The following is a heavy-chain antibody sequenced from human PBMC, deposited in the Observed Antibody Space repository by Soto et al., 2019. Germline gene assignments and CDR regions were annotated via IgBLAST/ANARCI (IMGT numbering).Heavy chain of an antibody. CDR1: GFTFSSYG. J-gene: IGHJ4*02. V-gene: IGHV3-30*18. CDR2: ISYDGSNK. CDR3: AKALRWYPYFDY. Sequence: PGGSLRLSCAASGFTFSSYGMHWVRQAPGKGLEWVAVISYDGSNKYYADSVKGRFTISRDNSKNTLYLQMNSLRAEDTAVYYCAKALRWYPYFDYWGQGTLVTVSS. D-gene: IGHD4-17*01.